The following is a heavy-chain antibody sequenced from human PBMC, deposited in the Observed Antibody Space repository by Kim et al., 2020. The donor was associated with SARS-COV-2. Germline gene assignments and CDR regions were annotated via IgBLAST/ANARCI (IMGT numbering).Heavy chain of an antibody. Sequence: SETLSLTWTVSGGSISSGGYYWSWIRQHPGKGLEWIGYIYYSGSTYYNPSLKSRVTISVDTSKNQFSLKLSSVTAADTAVYYCARGASITIFGVVILGGAIDPWGQGTLVTVSS. V-gene: IGHV4-31*02. D-gene: IGHD3-3*01. CDR2: IYYSGST. CDR3: ARGASITIFGVVILGGAIDP. CDR1: GGSISSGGYY. J-gene: IGHJ5*02.